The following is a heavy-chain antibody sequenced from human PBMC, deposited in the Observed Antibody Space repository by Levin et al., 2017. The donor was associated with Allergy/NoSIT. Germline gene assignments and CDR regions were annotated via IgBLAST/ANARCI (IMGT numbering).Heavy chain of an antibody. CDR2: ISYDGSNK. D-gene: IGHD6-13*01. Sequence: GGSLRLSCAASGFTFSSYGMHWVRQAPGKGLEWVAVISYDGSNKYYADSVKGRFTISRDNSKNTLYLQMNSLRAEDTAVYYCATYPGYSSSWYASYFQHWGQGTLVTVSS. V-gene: IGHV3-30*03. CDR1: GFTFSSYG. CDR3: ATYPGYSSSWYASYFQH. J-gene: IGHJ1*01.